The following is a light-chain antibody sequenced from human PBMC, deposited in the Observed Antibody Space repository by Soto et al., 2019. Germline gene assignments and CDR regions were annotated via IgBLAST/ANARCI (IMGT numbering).Light chain of an antibody. J-gene: IGKJ5*01. CDR2: DAS. CDR1: QNVSTL. CDR3: QQYENLPT. Sequence: DIQMTQSPSTLSASVGDRVTITCRPSQNVSTLLAWYQQKPGRAPKLLIYDASNLEAGVPSRFRGSGSGTDFTFTISRLQPEDIATYYCQQYENLPTFGQGTRLEI. V-gene: IGKV1-33*01.